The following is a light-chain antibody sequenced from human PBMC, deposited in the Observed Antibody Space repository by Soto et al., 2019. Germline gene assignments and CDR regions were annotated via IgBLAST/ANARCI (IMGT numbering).Light chain of an antibody. CDR2: GAS. J-gene: IGKJ1*01. CDR3: QQYSDWPRT. Sequence: EIVMTQSPATLSVSPGERATLSCRASQTVTSNLAWYQQKPGQAPRLFIYGASTRATGIPARFSGSGSGTEFTLTISSLQSEDFAVYYCQQYSDWPRTFGQGTK. CDR1: QTVTSN. V-gene: IGKV3-15*01.